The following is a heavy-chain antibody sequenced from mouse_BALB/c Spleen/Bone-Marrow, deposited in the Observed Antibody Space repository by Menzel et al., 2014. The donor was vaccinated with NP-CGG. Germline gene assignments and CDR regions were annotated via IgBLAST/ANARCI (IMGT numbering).Heavy chain of an antibody. CDR2: IDPANGNT. V-gene: IGHV14-3*02. Sequence: VQLQQPGAELVKPGASVKLSSAASGFNIKDTYMHWVKQRPEQGLEWIGRIDPANGNTKYDPKFQGKATITADTSSNTAYLQLSSLTSEDTAVYYCARYRLGTYFDYWGQGTTLTVSS. CDR3: ARYRLGTYFDY. J-gene: IGHJ2*01. D-gene: IGHD1-2*01. CDR1: GFNIKDTY.